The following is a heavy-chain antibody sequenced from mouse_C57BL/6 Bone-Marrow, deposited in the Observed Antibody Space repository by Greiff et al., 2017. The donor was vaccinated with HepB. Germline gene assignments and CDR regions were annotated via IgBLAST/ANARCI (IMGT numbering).Heavy chain of an antibody. CDR3: ARSFYSSGFFAY. CDR1: GYAFTNYL. J-gene: IGHJ3*01. CDR2: INPGSGGT. V-gene: IGHV1-54*01. D-gene: IGHD2-1*01. Sequence: VQLQPSGAELVRPGTSVKVSCKASGYAFTNYLIEWVKQRPGQGLEWIGVINPGSGGTNYNEKFKGKATLTADKSSSTAYMQLSSLTSEDSAVYFCARSFYSSGFFAYWGQGTLVTVSA.